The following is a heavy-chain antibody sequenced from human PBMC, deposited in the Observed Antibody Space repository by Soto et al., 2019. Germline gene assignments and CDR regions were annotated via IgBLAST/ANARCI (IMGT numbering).Heavy chain of an antibody. Sequence: GEALKLSCKGSGYSFAGYWITWVRQKPGKGLEWMGRIDPSDSQTYYIPSFRGHVTISADKSISTAYLQWSSLKASDNAMYYCARRHGGDYYYGMDVWGQGTTVTVSS. D-gene: IGHD2-21*01. CDR2: IDPSDSQT. CDR3: ARRHGGDYYYGMDV. J-gene: IGHJ6*02. CDR1: GYSFAGYW. V-gene: IGHV5-10-1*01.